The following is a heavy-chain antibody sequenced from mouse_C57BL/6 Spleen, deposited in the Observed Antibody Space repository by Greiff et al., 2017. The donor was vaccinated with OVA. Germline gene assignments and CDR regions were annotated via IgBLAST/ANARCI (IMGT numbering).Heavy chain of an antibody. CDR1: GYTFTDYY. CDR2: INPYNGGT. J-gene: IGHJ3*01. CDR3: ARSTDSSGYGGYAY. D-gene: IGHD3-2*02. V-gene: IGHV1-19*01. Sequence: VQLQQSGPVLVKPGASVKMSCKASGYTFTDYYMNWVKQSHGKSLEWIGVINPYNGGTSYNQKFKGKATLTVDKSSSTAYMELNSLTSEDSAVYYCARSTDSSGYGGYAYWGQGTLVTVSA.